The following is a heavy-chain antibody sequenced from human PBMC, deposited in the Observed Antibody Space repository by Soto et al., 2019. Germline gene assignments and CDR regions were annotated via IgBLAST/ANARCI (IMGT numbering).Heavy chain of an antibody. Sequence: GGSLRLSCAASGFTFSNYTMHWVRQAPGKGLEWVALISYDEIDKYYADAVKGRFTISRDNSKNTLYLQMDSLRAEDTAVYYCAGRSGSSDYWGQGTLVTVSS. CDR3: AGRSGSSDY. CDR1: GFTFSNYT. D-gene: IGHD3-10*01. V-gene: IGHV3-30*04. CDR2: ISYDEIDK. J-gene: IGHJ4*02.